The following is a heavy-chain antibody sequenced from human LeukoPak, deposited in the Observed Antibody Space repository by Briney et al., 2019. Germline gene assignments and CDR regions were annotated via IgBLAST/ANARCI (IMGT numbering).Heavy chain of an antibody. CDR3: AHRLDSNDYYSQYYFNY. CDR1: GFSLRTTGVG. D-gene: IGHD3-22*01. V-gene: IGHV2-5*02. CDR2: IYWDDDR. Sequence: SGPTLVKPTQTLTLTCTFSGFSLRTTGVGVGWIRQPPEKALEWLALIYWDDDRRYNPSLKSRLTITKNTSNTQVVLTMTNVDPVDTATYYCAHRLDSNDYYSQYYFNYWGQGTLVTVSS. J-gene: IGHJ4*02.